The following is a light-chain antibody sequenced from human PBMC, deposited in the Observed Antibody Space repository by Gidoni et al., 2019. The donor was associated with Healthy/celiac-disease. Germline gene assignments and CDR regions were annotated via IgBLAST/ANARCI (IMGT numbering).Light chain of an antibody. Sequence: QSVLTPPPSASGTPGQRVTISCSFSSNIGSNTVNWYQQLPGTAPKLLIYSNNQRPSGVPDRFSGSKSGTSASLAISGLQSEDEADYYCAAWDDSLNGPVFGGGTKLTVL. CDR2: SNN. CDR3: AAWDDSLNGPV. V-gene: IGLV1-44*01. J-gene: IGLJ3*02. CDR1: SSNIGSNT.